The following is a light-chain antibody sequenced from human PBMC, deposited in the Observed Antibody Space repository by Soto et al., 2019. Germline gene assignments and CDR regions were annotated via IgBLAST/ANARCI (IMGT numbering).Light chain of an antibody. CDR2: AAS. CDR1: QTISTY. CDR3: GQSHGIPYT. V-gene: IGKV1-39*01. Sequence: DIQMTQSPSSLSASVGDRVTITCRASQTISTYLNWYQQKPGKAPKLLIYAASTLQSGVPSRFSDSGSGTDFTLTMYSLQHEDFVTYSRGQSHGIPYTFGQGTILEIK. J-gene: IGKJ2*01.